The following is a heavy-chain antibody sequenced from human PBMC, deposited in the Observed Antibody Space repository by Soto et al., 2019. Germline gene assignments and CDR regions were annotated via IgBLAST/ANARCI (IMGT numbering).Heavy chain of an antibody. CDR1: GFTFSSYA. CDR3: AKVGPIAVAGTRYFDL. CDR2: ISGSGGST. Sequence: EVQLLESGGGLVQPGGSLRLSCAASGFTFSSYAMSWVRQAPGKGLEWVSAISGSGGSTYYADSVKGRFTISRDNSKNTLYPQMNSLRAEDTAVYYCAKVGPIAVAGTRYFDLWGRGTLVTVSS. D-gene: IGHD6-19*01. V-gene: IGHV3-23*01. J-gene: IGHJ2*01.